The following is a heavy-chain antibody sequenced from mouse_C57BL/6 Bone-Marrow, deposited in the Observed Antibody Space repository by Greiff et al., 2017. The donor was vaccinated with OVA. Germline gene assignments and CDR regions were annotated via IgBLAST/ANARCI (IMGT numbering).Heavy chain of an antibody. D-gene: IGHD4-1*01. J-gene: IGHJ4*01. CDR2: IYPGSGNT. CDR1: GYTFTDYY. CDR3: ARRTGKRGMDY. V-gene: IGHV1-76*01. Sequence: VQLQQSGAELVRPGASVKLSCKASGYTFTDYYINWVKQRPGQGLEWIARIYPGSGNTYYNEKFKGKATLTAEKSSSTAYMQLSSLTSEDSAVYFYARRTGKRGMDYWGQGTSVTVSS.